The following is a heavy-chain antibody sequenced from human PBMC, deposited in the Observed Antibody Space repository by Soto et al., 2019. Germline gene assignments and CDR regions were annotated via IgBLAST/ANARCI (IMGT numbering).Heavy chain of an antibody. D-gene: IGHD2-2*02. Sequence: QVQIVQSGAEVKKPGASVKVSCKASGYTFTSYAMHWVRQAPGQMFEWMGWINAGNGNTKYSQKFQGRVTITRDTSASTAYMELSSLRSEDTAVYYCARDIVVVPAAIRGHYYYGMDVWGQGTTVTVSS. CDR3: ARDIVVVPAAIRGHYYYGMDV. CDR2: INAGNGNT. V-gene: IGHV1-3*01. J-gene: IGHJ6*02. CDR1: GYTFTSYA.